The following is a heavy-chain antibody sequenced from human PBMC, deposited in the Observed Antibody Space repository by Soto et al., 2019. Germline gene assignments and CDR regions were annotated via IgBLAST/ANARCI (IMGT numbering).Heavy chain of an antibody. CDR3: ARDRSGSYYGYAFDI. CDR1: GYTFTSYA. D-gene: IGHD1-26*01. V-gene: IGHV1-69*04. CDR2: IIPILGIA. Sequence: SVKVSCKASGYTFTSYAISWVRQAPGQGLEWMGRIIPILGIANYAQKFQGRVTITADKSTSTAYMELSSLRSEDTAVYYCARDRSGSYYGYAFDIWGQGTMVTVSS. J-gene: IGHJ3*02.